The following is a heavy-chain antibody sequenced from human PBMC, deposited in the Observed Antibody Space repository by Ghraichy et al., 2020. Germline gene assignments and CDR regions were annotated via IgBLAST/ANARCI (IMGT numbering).Heavy chain of an antibody. D-gene: IGHD2-2*01. CDR3: AREPNSCSSTTCPFDY. Sequence: GGSLRLSCAASGFTFSSYAMSWVRQASGKGLEWVSTVSGSGGHTYYADSVKGRFTISRDSSKRMLYVQMNSLRAEDTAIYYCAREPNSCSSTTCPFDYWGQGTLVTVSS. J-gene: IGHJ4*02. V-gene: IGHV3-23*01. CDR2: VSGSGGHT. CDR1: GFTFSSYA.